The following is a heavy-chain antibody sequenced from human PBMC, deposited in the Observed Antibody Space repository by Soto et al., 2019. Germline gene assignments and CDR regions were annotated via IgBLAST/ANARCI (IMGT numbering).Heavy chain of an antibody. J-gene: IGHJ4*02. CDR3: VILAAAVGY. V-gene: IGHV4-59*01. CDR2: IYYSGST. Sequence: HXATLSLTCTVCGGCISSYYGSWIRQPPGKGLEWIGYIYYSGSTNYNPSLKSRVTISVDTSKNQFSLKLSSVTAADTAAYYCVILAAAVGYCGQRTLVTVSS. CDR1: GGCISSYY. D-gene: IGHD6-13*01.